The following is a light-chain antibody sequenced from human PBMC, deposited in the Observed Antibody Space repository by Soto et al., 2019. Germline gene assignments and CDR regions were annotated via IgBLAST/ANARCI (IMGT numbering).Light chain of an antibody. Sequence: DIQMTQSPSTLSASVGDRVTITCRASQSISSWLAWFQQRPGKAPKLLIYEASSLESGVPSRLSGSGSGTDFTLTISSLQPDDFATYYCQQYYIYPYTFGQGTKLEIK. CDR1: QSISSW. V-gene: IGKV1-5*03. CDR3: QQYYIYPYT. CDR2: EAS. J-gene: IGKJ2*01.